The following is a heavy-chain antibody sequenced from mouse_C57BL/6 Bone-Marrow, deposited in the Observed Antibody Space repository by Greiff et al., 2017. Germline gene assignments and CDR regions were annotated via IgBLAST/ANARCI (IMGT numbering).Heavy chain of an antibody. CDR2: INPSTGGT. V-gene: IGHV1-42*01. J-gene: IGHJ3*01. Sequence: VQLQQSGPELVKPGASVKISCKASGYSFTGYYMNWVKQSPEKSLEWIGEINPSTGGTTYNQKFKAKATLTVDKSSSTAYMQLKSLTSEDSAVYYCASGNYGFAYWGQGTLVTVSA. CDR1: GYSFTGYY. D-gene: IGHD2-1*01. CDR3: ASGNYGFAY.